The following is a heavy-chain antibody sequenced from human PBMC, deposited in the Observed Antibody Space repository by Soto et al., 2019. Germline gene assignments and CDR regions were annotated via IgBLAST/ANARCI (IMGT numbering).Heavy chain of an antibody. J-gene: IGHJ4*02. CDR3: AREAGSGSYYPEDY. CDR1: GYNFINYA. CDR2: ISPYNGDT. Sequence: QVLLVQSGAQMKKSGTSVKVSCKASGYNFINYAITWVRQAPGQGLEWMGWISPYNGDTDYAQKFQGIVTVTTDTATRTGYMELPSLTSYDTGVYYCAREAGSGSYYPEDYWGQGTLITVSS. V-gene: IGHV1-18*01. D-gene: IGHD1-26*01.